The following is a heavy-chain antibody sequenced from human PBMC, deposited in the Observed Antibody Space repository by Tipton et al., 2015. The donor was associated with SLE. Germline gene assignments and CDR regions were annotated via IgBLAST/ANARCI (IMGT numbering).Heavy chain of an antibody. D-gene: IGHD7-27*01. CDR1: GFTVSSNY. V-gene: IGHV3-66*01. CDR3: ARMPTGFPNWFDP. CDR2: IYSGGKT. Sequence: SLRLSCAASGFTVSSNYMSWVRQTPGKGLEWVSVIYSGGKTEYADSVKGRFSISRGNSKNTVYLQMNSLRAEDTAVYFCARMPTGFPNWFDPWGQGTLVTVSS. J-gene: IGHJ5*02.